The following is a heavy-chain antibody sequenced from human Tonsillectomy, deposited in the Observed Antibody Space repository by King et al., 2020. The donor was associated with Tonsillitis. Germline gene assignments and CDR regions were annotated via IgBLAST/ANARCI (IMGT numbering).Heavy chain of an antibody. V-gene: IGHV1-2*02. CDR2: INPNSGGT. J-gene: IGHJ5*02. D-gene: IGHD2-15*01. Sequence: VQLVESGAEVKKPGASVKVSCKTSGYTFTDYYVHWVRQVPGQGLEWMGWINPNSGGTNYAQKFQGRITMTRDTPISTAYMELSGLRFDDTALYYCARDGYCSAGICRDWFDPWGQGTLVTVSS. CDR3: ARDGYCSAGICRDWFDP. CDR1: GYTFTDYY.